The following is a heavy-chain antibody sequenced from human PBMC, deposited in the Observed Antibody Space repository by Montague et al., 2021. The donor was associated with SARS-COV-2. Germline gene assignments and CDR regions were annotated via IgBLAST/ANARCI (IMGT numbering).Heavy chain of an antibody. CDR2: IANDGSTK. V-gene: IGHV3-30*18. CDR1: GFTFNNFD. J-gene: IGHJ6*02. Sequence: SRRLSCAASGFTFNNFDMHWVRQATGKGLEWVAVIANDGSTKYYADALRRRFTSSRDSSKNTLYLIKNSMSGEDTAVYYCAKNRDICWYGEGRDSMDVWGQGTTVIVSS. CDR3: AKNRDICWYGEGRDSMDV. D-gene: IGHD3-10*01.